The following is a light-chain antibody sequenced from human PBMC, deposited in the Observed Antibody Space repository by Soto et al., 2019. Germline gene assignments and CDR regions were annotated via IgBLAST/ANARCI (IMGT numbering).Light chain of an antibody. CDR3: QQRSNWPLT. J-gene: IGKJ1*01. Sequence: VLTQSPGTLSLSPWERATLSCRASQSVSSSYLAWYQQKPGQTPRLLIYGASSRATGIPDRFSGSGSGTEFTLTISSLQSEDSAVYYCQQRSNWPLTFGQGTKVDIK. CDR2: GAS. CDR1: QSVSSSY. V-gene: IGKV3D-20*02.